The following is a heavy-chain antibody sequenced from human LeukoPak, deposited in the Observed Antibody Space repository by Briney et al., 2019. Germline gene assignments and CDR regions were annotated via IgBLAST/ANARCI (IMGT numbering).Heavy chain of an antibody. D-gene: IGHD6-6*01. CDR3: AKGLVSSSSGTFDY. CDR1: GFTFSSYA. CDR2: ISGSGGST. J-gene: IGHJ4*02. V-gene: IGHV3-23*01. Sequence: PGGPLRLSCAASGFTFSSYAMSWVRQAPGKGLEWVSAISGSGGSTYYADSVKGRFTISRDNSKNTLYLQMNSLRAEDTAVYYCAKGLVSSSSGTFDYWGQGTLVTVSS.